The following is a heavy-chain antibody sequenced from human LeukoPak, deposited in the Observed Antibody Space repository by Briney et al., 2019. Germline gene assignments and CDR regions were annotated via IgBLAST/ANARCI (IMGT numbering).Heavy chain of an antibody. CDR3: ATATIAAGSFPPFDY. Sequence: ASVKVSCKASGYTFNNYDISWVRQAPGQGLEWMGWISTYNDETKYAQKLQGRVTMTTDTSTSTAYMELRSLKSDDTAVYYCATATIAAGSFPPFDYWGQGILVTVSS. CDR2: ISTYNDET. CDR1: GYTFNNYD. J-gene: IGHJ4*02. D-gene: IGHD6-13*01. V-gene: IGHV1-18*01.